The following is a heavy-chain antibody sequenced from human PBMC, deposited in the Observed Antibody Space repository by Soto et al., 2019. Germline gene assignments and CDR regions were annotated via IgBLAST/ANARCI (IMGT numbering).Heavy chain of an antibody. CDR3: AKDIAPSVVAAIMGGYYFDY. J-gene: IGHJ4*02. D-gene: IGHD2-15*01. V-gene: IGHV3-9*01. CDR1: GFTFDDYA. CDR2: ISWNSGSI. Sequence: GGSLRLSCAASGFTFDDYAMHWVRQAPGKGLEWVSGISWNSGSIGYADSVKGRFTISRDNAKNSLYLQMNSLRAEDTALYYCAKDIAPSVVAAIMGGYYFDYWGQGTLVTVSS.